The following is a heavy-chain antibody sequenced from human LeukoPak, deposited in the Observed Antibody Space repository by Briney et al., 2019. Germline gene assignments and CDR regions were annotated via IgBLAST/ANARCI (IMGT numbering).Heavy chain of an antibody. CDR3: ARGAVVVITPDY. V-gene: IGHV4-39*07. J-gene: IGHJ4*02. CDR1: GASISTSRDY. CDR2: IYYIGDT. D-gene: IGHD3-22*01. Sequence: TPSETLSLTCTVSGASISTSRDYWGWIRQPPGKGLEWIGSIYYIGDTYYNPSLKSRVTMSLDMSKNQFSLKLSSVTAADTAVYYCARGAVVVITPDYWGQGTLVTVSS.